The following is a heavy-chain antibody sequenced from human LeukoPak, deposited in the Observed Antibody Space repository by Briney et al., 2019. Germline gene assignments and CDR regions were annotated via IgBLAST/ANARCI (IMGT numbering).Heavy chain of an antibody. J-gene: IGHJ5*02. CDR3: ARHYGP. CDR2: IYDSRST. V-gene: IGHV4-39*01. CDR1: GGPIRCSYYY. D-gene: IGHD3-10*01. Sequence: PWETLSLTCTVSGGPIRCSYYYWGWSRQAPGKGLEWTGIIYDSRSTYYNPSLQSRGSLCLDPYNNQFALELNSVPAPDTALYYCARHYGPWGEGTLVTVSS.